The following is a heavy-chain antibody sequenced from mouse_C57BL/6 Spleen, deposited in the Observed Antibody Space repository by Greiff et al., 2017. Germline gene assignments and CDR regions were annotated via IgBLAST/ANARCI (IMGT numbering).Heavy chain of an antibody. Sequence: EVKLVESGGGLVKPGGSLKLSCAASGFTFSDHGMHWVRRAPEKGLGWVAYISSGSSTISSADTVKGRFTISRDNAKNTLFLQMTSLRSEDTAMYYGARGEAWFAYWGQGTLVTVSA. CDR2: ISSGSSTI. CDR1: GFTFSDHG. J-gene: IGHJ3*01. V-gene: IGHV5-17*01. CDR3: ARGEAWFAY.